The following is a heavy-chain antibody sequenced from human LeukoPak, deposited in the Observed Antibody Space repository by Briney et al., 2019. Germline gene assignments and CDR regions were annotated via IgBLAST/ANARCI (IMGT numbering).Heavy chain of an antibody. CDR2: FDPEDGET. CDR1: GYTLTELS. CDR3: ATVRLDAAADTGGYYFDY. Sequence: ASVKVSCKVSGYTLTELSTLRVRQAPGKGLEWLGGFDPEDGETIYAQKFQGRVTMIDDTSTDTAYMELSSLRSEDTAVYYCATVRLDAAADTGGYYFDYWGQGTLVTVSS. D-gene: IGHD6-13*01. V-gene: IGHV1-24*01. J-gene: IGHJ4*02.